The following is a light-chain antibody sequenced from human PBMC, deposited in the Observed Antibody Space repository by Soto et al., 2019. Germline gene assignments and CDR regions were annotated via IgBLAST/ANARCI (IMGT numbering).Light chain of an antibody. Sequence: QSALTQPRSVSGSPGQSVTISCTGTSSDVGDYNYVSWYQQHPGKAPKLMIYDVSKRPSGVPDRFSGSKSGNTASLTISGLQAEDEADYYCCSYAGRYTYVFATGTKVTVL. CDR3: CSYAGRYTYV. V-gene: IGLV2-11*01. J-gene: IGLJ1*01. CDR2: DVS. CDR1: SSDVGDYNY.